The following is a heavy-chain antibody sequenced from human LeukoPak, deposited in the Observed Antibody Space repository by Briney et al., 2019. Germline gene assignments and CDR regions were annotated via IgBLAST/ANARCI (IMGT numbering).Heavy chain of an antibody. D-gene: IGHD5-18*01. V-gene: IGHV3-48*01. Sequence: GGSLRLSCAGSGFTFGTNSMSWVRQAPGKGLEWISYISSGGSTIYYADSVKGRFTICRDNAKNSLYLQMNSLRAEDTAVYYCARDGGGYSYGVAYWGQGTLVTVSS. CDR1: GFTFGTNS. CDR2: ISSGGSTI. CDR3: ARDGGGYSYGVAY. J-gene: IGHJ4*02.